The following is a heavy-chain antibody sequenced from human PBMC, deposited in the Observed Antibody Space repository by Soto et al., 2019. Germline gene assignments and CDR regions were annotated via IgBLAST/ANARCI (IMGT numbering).Heavy chain of an antibody. CDR2: VWYDGGNK. J-gene: IGHJ6*02. CDR1: GFTFSSYG. Sequence: QVQLVESGGGVVQPGRSLRLSCAASGFTFSSYGMHRVRQAPGKGLEWVALVWYDGGNKYYADSVKGRFTISRDNSKNTLYLQMNSLRDEDTVVYYCVRAAGYSGNDYVYYYGMDVWGQGNTVTVSS. D-gene: IGHD5-12*01. CDR3: VRAAGYSGNDYVYYYGMDV. V-gene: IGHV3-33*01.